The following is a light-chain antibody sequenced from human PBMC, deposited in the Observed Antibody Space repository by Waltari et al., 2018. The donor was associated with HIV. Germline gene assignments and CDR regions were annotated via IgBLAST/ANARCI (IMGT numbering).Light chain of an antibody. V-gene: IGLV2-8*01. J-gene: IGLJ2*01. CDR3: SSYAGSKGVV. CDR1: SSDVGGYNY. Sequence: QSALTQPPSASGSPGQSVTISCTGTSSDVGGYNYVSWYKQHPGKAPKLMIYEVSKRPSGVPDRFSGSKSGNTASLTVSGLQAEDEADYYCSSYAGSKGVVFGGGTKLTVL. CDR2: EVS.